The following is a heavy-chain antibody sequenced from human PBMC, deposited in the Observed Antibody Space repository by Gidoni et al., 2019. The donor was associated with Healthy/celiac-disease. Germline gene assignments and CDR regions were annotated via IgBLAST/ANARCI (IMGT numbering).Heavy chain of an antibody. D-gene: IGHD3-10*01. CDR2: IYPGDPDT. J-gene: IGHJ5*02. V-gene: IGHV5-51*01. CDR3: ARQTLWFGELLVGWFDP. Sequence: EVKKPGESLKISWKDSGYSFTRYWSSWVRQMPGQGLEWMGIIYPGDPDTRYSPSFQAQVTISADKSISTAYLQCSSLKASDTAMYYCARQTLWFGELLVGWFDPWGQGTLVTVSS. CDR1: GYSFTRYW.